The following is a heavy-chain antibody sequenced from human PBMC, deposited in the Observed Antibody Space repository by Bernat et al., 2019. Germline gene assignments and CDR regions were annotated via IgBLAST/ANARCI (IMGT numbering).Heavy chain of an antibody. CDR2: VRTKANGFAT. D-gene: IGHD3-10*01. J-gene: IGHJ4*02. CDR3: TRSGALAEQTFDY. V-gene: IGHV3-73*01. CDR1: GLTFSDST. Sequence: EVQLAESGGGLVQPGGSLKLSCAASGLTFSDSTMQWVRLASGKGLEWVGRVRTKANGFATSYAASVKGRFTISRDDSKNTAYLQMNSLKIEDTAVYYCTRSGALAEQTFDYWGQGTLVTVSS.